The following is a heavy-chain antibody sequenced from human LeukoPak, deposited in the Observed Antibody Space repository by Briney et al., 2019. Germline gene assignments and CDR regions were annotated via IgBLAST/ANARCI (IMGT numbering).Heavy chain of an antibody. J-gene: IGHJ6*02. V-gene: IGHV3-7*02. D-gene: IGHD3-22*01. Sequence: GGSLRLSCAAPGFTFSSYWMNWVRQAPGKGLEWVANIKQDGSEKYYADSVKGRFTISRDNSKNTLYLQMNSLRAEDTAVYYCAKLDYYDSSGYYYLGYYYGMDVWGQGTTVTVSS. CDR2: IKQDGSEK. CDR1: GFTFSSYW. CDR3: AKLDYYDSSGYYYLGYYYGMDV.